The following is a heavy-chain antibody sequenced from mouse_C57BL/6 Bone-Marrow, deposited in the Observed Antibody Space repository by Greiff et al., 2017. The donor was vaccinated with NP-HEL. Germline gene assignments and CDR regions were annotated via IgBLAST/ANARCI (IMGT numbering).Heavy chain of an antibody. Sequence: EVKLMESGGGLVKPGGSLKLSCAASGFTFSDYGMHWVRQAPEKGLEWVAYISSGSSTIYYADTVKGRFTISRDNAKNTLFLQMTSLRSEDTAMYYCARPFYGSSYGYFDYWGQGTTLTVSS. CDR3: ARPFYGSSYGYFDY. CDR1: GFTFSDYG. D-gene: IGHD1-1*01. V-gene: IGHV5-17*01. CDR2: ISSGSSTI. J-gene: IGHJ2*01.